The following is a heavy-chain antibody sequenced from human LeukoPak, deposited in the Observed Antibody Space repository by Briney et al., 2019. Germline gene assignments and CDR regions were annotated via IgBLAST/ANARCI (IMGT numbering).Heavy chain of an antibody. CDR2: FDPEDGEA. CDR1: GYTRTELS. Sequence: ASVKVSCKVSGYTRTELSTHWVRQAPGKGLEWMGGFDPEDGEAVYAQKFQGRVTMTEDTSTDTAYMELSSLRSEDTAVYYCTTANRLTRDSSGYYPDSWGQGTLVTVSS. V-gene: IGHV1-24*01. D-gene: IGHD3-22*01. J-gene: IGHJ4*02. CDR3: TTANRLTRDSSGYYPDS.